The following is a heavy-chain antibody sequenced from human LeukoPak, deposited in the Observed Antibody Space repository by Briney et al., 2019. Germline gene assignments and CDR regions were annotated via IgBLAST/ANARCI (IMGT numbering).Heavy chain of an antibody. CDR1: GGSFSGYY. CDR2: INHSGST. Sequence: SETLSLTCAVYGGSFSGYYWSWIRQPPGKGLEWIGEINHSGSTNYNPSLKSRVTISVDTSKNQFSLKLSSVTAADTAVYYCARDGESGDPYYYYMDVWGKGTTVTVSS. J-gene: IGHJ6*03. V-gene: IGHV4-34*01. CDR3: ARDGESGDPYYYYMDV. D-gene: IGHD3-10*01.